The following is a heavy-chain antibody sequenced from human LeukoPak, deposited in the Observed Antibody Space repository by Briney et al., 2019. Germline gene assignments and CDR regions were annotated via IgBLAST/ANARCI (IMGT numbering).Heavy chain of an antibody. Sequence: GGSLRLSCAASGFTFSSYEMNWVRQAPGKGLEWVSYISSSGSIIYYADSVKGRFTISRDNARNSLYLQMNCLRGDDTAVYYCATWAGTATGFSGPFDYWSQGTPVTVSS. CDR2: ISSSGSII. CDR1: GFTFSSYE. D-gene: IGHD6-13*01. CDR3: ATWAGTATGFSGPFDY. V-gene: IGHV3-48*03. J-gene: IGHJ4*02.